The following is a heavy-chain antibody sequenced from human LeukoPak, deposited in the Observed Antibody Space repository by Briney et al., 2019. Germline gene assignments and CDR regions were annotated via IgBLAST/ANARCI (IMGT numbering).Heavy chain of an antibody. J-gene: IGHJ4*02. CDR3: TTAIFGVLIWDY. V-gene: IGHV3-15*01. CDR2: IKSKTDGGTT. CDR1: GFTFSSYW. D-gene: IGHD3-3*01. Sequence: GGSLRLSCAASGFTFSSYWMSWVRQAPGKGLEWVGRIKSKTDGGTTDYAAPVKGRFTISRDDSKNTLYLQMNSLKTEDTAVYYCTTAIFGVLIWDYWGQGTLVTVSS.